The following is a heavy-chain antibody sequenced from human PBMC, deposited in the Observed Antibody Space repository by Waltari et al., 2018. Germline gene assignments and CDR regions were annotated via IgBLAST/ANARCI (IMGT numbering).Heavy chain of an antibody. CDR2: IYSGVRT. J-gene: IGHJ6*02. Sequence: EVQLVESGGGLIQPGGSLRLSCAASGFTVSGNYMRSVSQPPGTGRDWVSVIYSGVRTYYANAVKGRFTISRDNSKNTLYRQMNSLRAEDTAVYYCARRGYSGYAYFYGMDVWGQGTTVTVSS. D-gene: IGHD5-12*01. CDR3: ARRGYSGYAYFYGMDV. CDR1: GFTVSGNY. V-gene: IGHV3-53*01.